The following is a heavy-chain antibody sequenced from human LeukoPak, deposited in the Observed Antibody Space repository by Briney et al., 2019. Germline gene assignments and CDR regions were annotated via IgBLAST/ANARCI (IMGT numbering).Heavy chain of an antibody. CDR1: GFTFSSYA. CDR2: ISGSGGST. J-gene: IGHJ5*02. CDR3: AKDRWQLVEGGWFDP. D-gene: IGHD6-13*01. Sequence: PGGSLRLSCAASGFTFSSYAMSWVRQAPGKGLEWVSAISGSGGSTYYADSVKGRFTISRDNAKNSLYLQMNSLRAEDTALYYCAKDRWQLVEGGWFDPWGQGTLVTVSS. V-gene: IGHV3-23*01.